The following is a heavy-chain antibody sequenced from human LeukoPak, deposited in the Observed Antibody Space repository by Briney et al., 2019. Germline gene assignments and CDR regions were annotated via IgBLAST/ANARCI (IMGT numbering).Heavy chain of an antibody. CDR3: ARGGWEVPETFDY. D-gene: IGHD1-14*01. Sequence: GASVKVSCKASGYTFTSYGISWVRQAPGQGLEWMGWISGYNGNTDYAQKFQGRVTVTTDTSTGTVYMELRSLRSADTAVYYCARGGWEVPETFDYWGQGTRISVSS. CDR1: GYTFTSYG. CDR2: ISGYNGNT. V-gene: IGHV1-18*01. J-gene: IGHJ4*02.